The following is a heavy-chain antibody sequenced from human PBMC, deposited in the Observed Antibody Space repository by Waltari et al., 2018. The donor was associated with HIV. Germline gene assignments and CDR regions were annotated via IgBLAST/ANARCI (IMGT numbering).Heavy chain of an antibody. D-gene: IGHD6-13*01. Sequence: QVRLVRSGAEVKKPGASVKVSCKASGYTFTSYYMHWVRQAPGQGLEWVGIGTPSGGSTSYAQKFRRRVTMTRDTSTSTVYMELSSLRSEDTAVYYCAREGQQLAPYFDYWGQGTLVTVSS. CDR2: GTPSGGST. J-gene: IGHJ4*02. CDR1: GYTFTSYY. CDR3: AREGQQLAPYFDY. V-gene: IGHV1-46*01.